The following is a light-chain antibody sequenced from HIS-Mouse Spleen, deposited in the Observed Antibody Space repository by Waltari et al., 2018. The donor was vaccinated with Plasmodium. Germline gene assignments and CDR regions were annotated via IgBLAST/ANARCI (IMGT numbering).Light chain of an antibody. CDR2: SNK. J-gene: IGLJ3*02. CDR1: SSNIGSNT. CDR3: AAWDDSLNGWV. Sequence: QSVLTQPPSASGTPGQRVTISCSGSSSNIGSNTVNWYQQLPGTAPKPLIYSNKQRPSGVPDRFSGSMSGTSASLASSGLQSEDEADYYCAAWDDSLNGWVFGGGTKLTVL. V-gene: IGLV1-44*01.